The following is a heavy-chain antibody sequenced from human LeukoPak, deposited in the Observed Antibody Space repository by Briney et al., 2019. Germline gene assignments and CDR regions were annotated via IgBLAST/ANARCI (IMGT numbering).Heavy chain of an antibody. J-gene: IGHJ4*02. CDR3: ASSGRRWLQSIFDD. CDR2: ISSSSSSI. V-gene: IGHV3-48*03. Sequence: PGGPLRLSCAASGFTFSSYEMIWVREAPGKGREGVSYISSSSSSIDYADSVKGRFTISRDNAKNSLYLQMNSLRAEDTAVYYCASSGRRWLQSIFDDWCQGALVTVSS. D-gene: IGHD5-24*01. CDR1: GFTFSSYE.